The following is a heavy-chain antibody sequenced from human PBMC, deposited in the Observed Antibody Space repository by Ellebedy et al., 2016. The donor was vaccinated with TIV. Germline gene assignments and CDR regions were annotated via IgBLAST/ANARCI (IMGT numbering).Heavy chain of an antibody. CDR2: ISSSSSTI. J-gene: IGHJ4*02. D-gene: IGHD4-11*01. V-gene: IGHV3-48*01. Sequence: GGSLRLXXAASGFTFSNYAMHWVRQAPGKGLEWVSYISSSSSTIYYTDSLKGRFTISRDNAKNSLFLQMNSLRAEDTAVYYCARNHYSRLDYWGQGTLVTVSS. CDR3: ARNHYSRLDY. CDR1: GFTFSNYA.